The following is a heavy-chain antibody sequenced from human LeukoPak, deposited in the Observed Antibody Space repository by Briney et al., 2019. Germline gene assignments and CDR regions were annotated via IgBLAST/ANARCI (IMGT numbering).Heavy chain of an antibody. CDR1: GFTVRTKY. V-gene: IGHV3-53*01. D-gene: IGHD6-19*01. Sequence: GGSLRLSCVASGFTVRTKYMSWVRQAPGKGLEWVSVIYTSGSTYYTESVRGRFTVSRDNSKNTMYLQMNSLRAEDTAVYYCARDRWAGAAAFPYYNRYYMDVWGKGTTVTVSS. CDR2: IYTSGST. CDR3: ARDRWAGAAAFPYYNRYYMDV. J-gene: IGHJ6*03.